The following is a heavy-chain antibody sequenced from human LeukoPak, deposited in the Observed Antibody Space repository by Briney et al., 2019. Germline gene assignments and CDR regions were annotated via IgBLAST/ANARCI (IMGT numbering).Heavy chain of an antibody. CDR2: IYYSGST. J-gene: IGHJ4*02. V-gene: IGHV4-39*02. D-gene: IGHD5-12*01. CDR1: SGSINSSNYY. CDR3: ATYGGWLRSIDY. Sequence: SETLSLTCTVSSGSINSSNYYWGWIRQPPGKGLEWIGTIYYSGSTYYNPSFRSRVTISVDTSRSHFSLKLNSVTAADTAVYYCATYGGWLRSIDYWGQGTLVTVSS.